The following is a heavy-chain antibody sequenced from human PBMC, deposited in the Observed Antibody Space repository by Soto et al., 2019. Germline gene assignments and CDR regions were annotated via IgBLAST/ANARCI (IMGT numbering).Heavy chain of an antibody. D-gene: IGHD3-22*01. CDR2: VYPDGTT. CDR3: TRDPTDSFHGDY. CDR1: GFTVSHTY. V-gene: IGHV3-66*01. J-gene: IGHJ4*02. Sequence: EVQLVESGGGLVQPGVSLRLFCAASGFTVSHTYLSWVRQAPGKGVEGVSAVYPDGTTHYADSEKGRFTIYRDNSKNTLYLQMNNLRAEDTAVYYCTRDPTDSFHGDYWGQGNLVNVSS.